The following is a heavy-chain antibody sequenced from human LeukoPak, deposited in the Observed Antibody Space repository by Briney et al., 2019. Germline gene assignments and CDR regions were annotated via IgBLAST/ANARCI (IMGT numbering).Heavy chain of an antibody. V-gene: IGHV4-30-4*08. CDR1: GGSITGGNYY. CDR2: IYYSGNT. CDR3: ARSSDYYDRAFDY. J-gene: IGHJ4*02. D-gene: IGHD3-22*01. Sequence: SETLSLTCTVSGGSITGGNYYWSWIRQPPGKGLEWIGYIYYSGNTYYNPSLKSRVTISVDTSMNQFSLNLRSVTAADTAVYYCARSSDYYDRAFDYWGQEPLVTVPS.